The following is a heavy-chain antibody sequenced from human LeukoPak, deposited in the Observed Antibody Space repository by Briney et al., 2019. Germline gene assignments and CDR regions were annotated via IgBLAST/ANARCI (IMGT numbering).Heavy chain of an antibody. CDR2: IYTSGST. V-gene: IGHV4-61*02. Sequence: SQTLSLTCTVSGGSISSGSYYWSWIRQPAGKGLEWIGRIYTSGSTNYNPSLKSRVTMSVDTSKNQFSLKLSSVTAADTAVYYCARDGDPSFPGITIWGQGTLVTVSS. J-gene: IGHJ4*02. CDR3: ARDGDPSFPGITI. D-gene: IGHD3-9*01. CDR1: GGSISSGSYY.